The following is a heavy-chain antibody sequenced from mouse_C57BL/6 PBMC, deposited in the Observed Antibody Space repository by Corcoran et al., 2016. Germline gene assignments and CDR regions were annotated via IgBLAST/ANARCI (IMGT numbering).Heavy chain of an antibody. CDR2: INTYSGVP. D-gene: IGHD4-1*01. CDR1: GYTFTPYG. Sequence: QIQLVQSGPELKKPGETVKISCKASGYTFTPYGMSWVKQAPGKGLKWMGWINTYSGVPTYADDFKGRFAFSLETSASTAYLQINNLKNEDTATYFCARRANWTFDYWGQGTTLTVSS. CDR3: ARRANWTFDY. J-gene: IGHJ2*01. V-gene: IGHV9-3*01.